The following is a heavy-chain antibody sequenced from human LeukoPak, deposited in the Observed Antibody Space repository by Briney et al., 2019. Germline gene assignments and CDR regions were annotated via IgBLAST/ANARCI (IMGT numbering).Heavy chain of an antibody. D-gene: IGHD1-26*01. CDR2: ISYTGTYI. Sequence: GGSLRLSRAASAFSLNAYNMNWVRQAPGKGLEWVSPISYTGTYIYYADSVKGRFTTSRDNAQNSLYLQMNSLRAEDTAIYYCVRDRGTYRPIDYWGQGTLVTVSS. CDR3: VRDRGTYRPIDY. CDR1: AFSLNAYN. V-gene: IGHV3-21*04. J-gene: IGHJ4*02.